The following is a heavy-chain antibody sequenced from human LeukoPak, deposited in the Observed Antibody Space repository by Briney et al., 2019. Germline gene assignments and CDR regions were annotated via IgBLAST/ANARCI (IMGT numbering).Heavy chain of an antibody. J-gene: IGHJ5*02. CDR1: GYTFTSYG. CDR2: INPNSGGT. D-gene: IGHD3-10*01. V-gene: IGHV1-2*02. CDR3: ARARKDGSGRGNWFDP. Sequence: ASVKVSCEASGYTFTSYGISWVRQAPGQGLEWMGWINPNSGGTNYAQKFQGRVTMTRDTSISTAYMELSRLRSDDTAVYYCARARKDGSGRGNWFDPWGQGTLVTVSS.